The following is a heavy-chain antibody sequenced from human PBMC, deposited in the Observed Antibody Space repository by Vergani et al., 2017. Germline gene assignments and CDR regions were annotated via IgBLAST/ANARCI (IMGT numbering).Heavy chain of an antibody. CDR3: ARAEEAYGDYENGMDV. CDR1: GFTVSSNY. J-gene: IGHJ6*02. D-gene: IGHD4-17*01. CDR2: IYSGGST. V-gene: IGHV3-53*04. Sequence: EVQLVESGGGLVQPGGSLRLSCAASGFTVSSNYMSWVRQAPGKGLEWVSVIYSGGSTYYADSVKGRFTISRHNSKNTLYLQMNSLRAEDTAVYYCARAEEAYGDYENGMDVWGQGTTVTVSS.